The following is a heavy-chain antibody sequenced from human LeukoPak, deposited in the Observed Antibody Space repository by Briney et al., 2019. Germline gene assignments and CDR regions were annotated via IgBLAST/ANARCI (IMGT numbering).Heavy chain of an antibody. Sequence: SETLSLTCAVYSGSFSGYYWSWIRQPPGKGLEWIGEINHSGSTNYNPSLKSRVTISVDTSKNQFSLKLSSVTAAETAVYFCARGVNNWNIDVFDIWGQGAMVTVS. CDR2: INHSGST. V-gene: IGHV4-34*01. CDR1: SGSFSGYY. CDR3: ARGVNNWNIDVFDI. J-gene: IGHJ3*02. D-gene: IGHD1/OR15-1a*01.